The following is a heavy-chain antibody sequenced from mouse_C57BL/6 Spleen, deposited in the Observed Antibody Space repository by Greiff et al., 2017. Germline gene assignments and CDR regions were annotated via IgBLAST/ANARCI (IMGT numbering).Heavy chain of an antibody. J-gene: IGHJ3*01. Sequence: VKVVESGAELVKPGASVKMSCKASGYTFTTYPIEWMKQNHGKSLEWIGNFHPYNDDTKYNEKFKGKATLTVEKSSSTVYLELSRLTSDDSAVYYCARTRYGSSSWFAYWGQGTLVTVSA. V-gene: IGHV1-47*01. D-gene: IGHD1-1*01. CDR1: GYTFTTYP. CDR2: FHPYNDDT. CDR3: ARTRYGSSSWFAY.